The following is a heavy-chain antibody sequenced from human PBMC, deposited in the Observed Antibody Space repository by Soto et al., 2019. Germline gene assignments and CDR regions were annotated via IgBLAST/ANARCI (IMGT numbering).Heavy chain of an antibody. J-gene: IGHJ5*02. D-gene: IGHD4-17*01. V-gene: IGHV4-59*12. CDR2: IYYSGST. Sequence: PSETLSLTCTVPGGSISSYYWSWIRQPPGKGLEWIGYIYYSGSTNYNPSLKSRVTISVDTSKNQFSLKLNLTSVTAADTAVYYCARSPAYGDYANLDTWGQGTLVTVSS. CDR3: ARSPAYGDYANLDT. CDR1: GGSISSYY.